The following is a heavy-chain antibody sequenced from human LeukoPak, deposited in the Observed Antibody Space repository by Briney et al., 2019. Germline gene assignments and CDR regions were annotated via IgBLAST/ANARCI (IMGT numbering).Heavy chain of an antibody. Sequence: GGSLRPSGGGSGIGSNNMSWSRQSPGKGLDWRSYINVNSRTTYYADSVKGRFTISRDNAKSSLYLQMNSLQVEDTAIYYCATDDFYGSLPVWGQGTLVTVSS. CDR1: GIGSNN. CDR2: INVNSRTT. D-gene: IGHD2-15*01. V-gene: IGHV3-48*04. CDR3: ATDDFYGSLPV. J-gene: IGHJ3*01.